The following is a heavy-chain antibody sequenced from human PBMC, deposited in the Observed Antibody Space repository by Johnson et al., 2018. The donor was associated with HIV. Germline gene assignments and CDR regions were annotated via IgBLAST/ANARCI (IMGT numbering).Heavy chain of an antibody. CDR1: GFTFKDFY. CDR2: ISGSGFDT. Sequence: QMQLVESGGGVVQPGRSLRLSCAASGFTFKDFYMSWIRQAPGKGLEWLSYISGSGFDTYYADSVKGRFTISRDNAKNSLFLQMNGLRAEDTAVYYCARAPYNWNLGLFDAFDVWGQGTKVTVSA. V-gene: IGHV3-11*04. CDR3: ARAPYNWNLGLFDAFDV. D-gene: IGHD1-7*01. J-gene: IGHJ3*01.